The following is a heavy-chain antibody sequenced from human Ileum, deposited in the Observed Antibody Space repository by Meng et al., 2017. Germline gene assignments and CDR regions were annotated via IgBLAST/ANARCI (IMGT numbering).Heavy chain of an antibody. CDR2: IPHRGSS. CDR1: GDSITNHNW. D-gene: IGHD3-10*01. J-gene: IGHJ1*01. V-gene: IGHV4-4*02. Sequence: QVQLRESGPALVKPSEPLSLTCAVSGDSITNHNWWAWVRQPPGKGLEWIGEIPHRGSSAYNPSLKGRVSMSIDKSKNQFSLKLTSVTAADTAVYHCLRGSGGSVWGQGTLVTVSS. CDR3: LRGSGGSV.